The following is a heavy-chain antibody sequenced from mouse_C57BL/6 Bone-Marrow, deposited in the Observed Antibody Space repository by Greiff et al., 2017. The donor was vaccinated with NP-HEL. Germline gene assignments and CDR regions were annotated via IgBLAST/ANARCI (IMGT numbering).Heavy chain of an antibody. CDR1: GFSLTSYA. V-gene: IGHV2-9-1*01. CDR2: IWTGGGT. D-gene: IGHD1-1*01. Sequence: VQLQQSGPGLVAPSQSLSITCTVSGFSLTSYAISWVRQPPGKGLEWLGVIWTGGGTNYNSALKSRLSISKDNSKSQVFLKMNSLQTDDTARYYCASTTVVARGYFDVWGTGTTVTVSS. J-gene: IGHJ1*03. CDR3: ASTTVVARGYFDV.